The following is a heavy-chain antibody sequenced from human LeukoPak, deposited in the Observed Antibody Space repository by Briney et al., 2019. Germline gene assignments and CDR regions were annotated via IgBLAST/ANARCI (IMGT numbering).Heavy chain of an antibody. Sequence: SETLSLTCAVYGGSFSGYYWSWIRQPPGKGLEWIGEINHSGSPNYNPSLKSRVTISVDTPKNQFSLKLSSVTAADTAVYYCARRCYDSSGYYFNYYYYMDVWGKGTTVTISS. J-gene: IGHJ6*03. D-gene: IGHD3-22*01. V-gene: IGHV4-34*01. CDR1: GGSFSGYY. CDR2: INHSGSP. CDR3: ARRCYDSSGYYFNYYYYMDV.